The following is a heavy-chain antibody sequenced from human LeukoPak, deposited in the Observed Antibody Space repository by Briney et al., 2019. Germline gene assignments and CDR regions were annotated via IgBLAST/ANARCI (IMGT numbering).Heavy chain of an antibody. Sequence: GGSLRLSCAASGFTVSSNYMSWVRQAPGKGLEWVSVIYSGGNTYYADSVKGRFTISRDNSKNMLYLQMNSLRAEDTAVYYCAKDTGIAVAGFDYWGQGTLVTVSS. V-gene: IGHV3-53*05. CDR1: GFTVSSNY. CDR2: IYSGGNT. D-gene: IGHD6-19*01. J-gene: IGHJ4*02. CDR3: AKDTGIAVAGFDY.